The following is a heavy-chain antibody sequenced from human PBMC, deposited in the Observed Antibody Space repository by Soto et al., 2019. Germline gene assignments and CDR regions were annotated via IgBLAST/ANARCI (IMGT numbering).Heavy chain of an antibody. V-gene: IGHV3-23*01. CDR2: ISGSGGST. CDR1: GFTFSSYA. CDR3: AKSKYYDYVGGSLLLDY. D-gene: IGHD3-16*01. J-gene: IGHJ4*02. Sequence: EVQLLESGGGLVQPGGSLRLSCAASGFTFSSYAMRLVRQAPGKGLEWVSAISGSGGSTYYADSVKGRFTISRDNSKNTLYLQMNSLRAEDTAVYYCAKSKYYDYVGGSLLLDYWGQGTLVTVSS.